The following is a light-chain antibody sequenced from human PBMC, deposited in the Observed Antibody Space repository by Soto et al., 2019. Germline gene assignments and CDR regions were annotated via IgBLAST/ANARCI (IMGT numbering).Light chain of an antibody. V-gene: IGKV3-15*01. CDR3: QQYSDWRPQ. J-gene: IGKJ1*01. CDR2: GAS. Sequence: EIVMSQSPATLSVSPGERATLFCRASHSVSSSLAWYQQKPGQAPRLLIQGASTRATGIPARFSGSGSGTEFTLTISSLQSEDFAVYYCQQYSDWRPQFGQGTKVDIK. CDR1: HSVSSS.